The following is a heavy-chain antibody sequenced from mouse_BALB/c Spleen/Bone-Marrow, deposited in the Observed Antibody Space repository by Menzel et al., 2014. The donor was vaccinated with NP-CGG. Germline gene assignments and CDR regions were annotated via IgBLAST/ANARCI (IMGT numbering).Heavy chain of an antibody. CDR1: GYTSSNYW. V-gene: IGHV1-5*01. Sequence: EVKLVESGTVLARPGAAVKMSCKASGYTSSNYWMHWIKQRPGQGLEWIGTIHPGNSDTTYNQKFKGKAKLTAVTSTSTAYMELSSLTNEDSAVYYCTTLARNNFDYWGQGTTLTVSS. CDR2: IHPGNSDT. D-gene: IGHD3-1*01. J-gene: IGHJ2*01. CDR3: TTLARNNFDY.